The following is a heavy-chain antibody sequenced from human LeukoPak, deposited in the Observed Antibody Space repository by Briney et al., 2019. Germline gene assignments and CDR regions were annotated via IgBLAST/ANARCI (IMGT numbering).Heavy chain of an antibody. D-gene: IGHD4-23*01. CDR2: IYSSGST. CDR3: ARGGKATVVTT. Sequence: SETLSLTYTVSGGSINSYYWSWIRQPAGKGLEWIGRIYSSGSTNYNPSLKSRVSMSVDTSKNQFSLKLTSVTAADTAVYYCARGGKATVVTTWGQGILVTVSS. CDR1: GGSINSYY. V-gene: IGHV4-4*07. J-gene: IGHJ4*02.